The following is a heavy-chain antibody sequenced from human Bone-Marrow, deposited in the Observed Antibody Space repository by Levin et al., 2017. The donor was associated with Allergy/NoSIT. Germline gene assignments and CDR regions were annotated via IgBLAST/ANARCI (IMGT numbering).Heavy chain of an antibody. V-gene: IGHV4-30-4*01. CDR2: IYYSGST. D-gene: IGHD6-13*01. CDR3: VRDESSSWPTYFDP. Sequence: ASETLSLTCTVSGASIRSADYYWHWIRQPPGKGLEWIGYIYYSGSTSYNPSLKSRVSLSLDTSKNQFSLNLTSVTAADTAIYYCVRDESSSWPTYFDPWGQGTLVTVSS. CDR1: GASIRSADYY. J-gene: IGHJ5*02.